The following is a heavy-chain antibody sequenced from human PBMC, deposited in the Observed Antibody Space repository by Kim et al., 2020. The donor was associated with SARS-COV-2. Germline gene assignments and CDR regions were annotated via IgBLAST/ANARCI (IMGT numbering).Heavy chain of an antibody. CDR3: ASGTLASPGIAVAGTGWELLPNYYYYGMDV. CDR2: IIPIFGTA. CDR1: GGTFSSYA. J-gene: IGHJ6*02. V-gene: IGHV1-69*13. D-gene: IGHD6-19*01. Sequence: SVKVSCKASGGTFSSYAISWVRQAPGQGLEWMGGIIPIFGTANYAQKFQGRVTITADGSTSTAYMELSSLRSEDTAVYYCASGTLASPGIAVAGTGWELLPNYYYYGMDVWGQGTPVTVSS.